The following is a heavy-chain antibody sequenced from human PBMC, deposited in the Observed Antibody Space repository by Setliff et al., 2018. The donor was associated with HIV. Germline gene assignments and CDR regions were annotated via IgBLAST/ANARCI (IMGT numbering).Heavy chain of an antibody. J-gene: IGHJ4*02. D-gene: IGHD3-10*01. CDR1: GGSFTTYY. V-gene: IGHV4-59*10. CDR2: IYTSGST. Sequence: SETLSLTCAVYGGSFTTYYWSWIRQPAGKGLEWIGHIYTSGSTNYNPSLKSRVTISVDTSKNQFSLRLKSVTAADAAIYYCARGAGAFGAKLDSWGQGSLVTVS. CDR3: ARGAGAFGAKLDS.